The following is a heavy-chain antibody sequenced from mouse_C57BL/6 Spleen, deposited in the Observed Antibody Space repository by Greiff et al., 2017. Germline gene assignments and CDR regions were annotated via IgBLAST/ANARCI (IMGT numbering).Heavy chain of an antibody. CDR3: ARGRDAMDY. CDR2: IYPSDGST. J-gene: IGHJ4*01. Sequence: QVQLQQPGPELVKPGASVKLSCKASGYTFTSYEINWVKQRPGQGLEWIGWIYPSDGSTKYNEKFKGKATLTVDTSSSTAYMELHSLTSEDSAIYFCARGRDAMDYWGQGTSVTVSS. CDR1: GYTFTSYE. V-gene: IGHV1-85*01.